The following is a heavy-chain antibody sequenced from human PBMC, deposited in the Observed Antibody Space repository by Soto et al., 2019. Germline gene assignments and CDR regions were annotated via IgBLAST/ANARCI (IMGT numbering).Heavy chain of an antibody. CDR2: TYYRSKWYN. J-gene: IGHJ4*02. V-gene: IGHV6-1*01. CDR3: ASGPSTIFGVSRYYFDY. Sequence: SQTLSLTYAISGDSVSSNSAAWNWIRQSPSRGLEWLGRTYYRSKWYNDYAVSVKSRITINPDTSKNQFSLQLNSVTPEDTAVYYCASGPSTIFGVSRYYFDYWGQGTLVTVSS. D-gene: IGHD3-3*01. CDR1: GDSVSSNSAA.